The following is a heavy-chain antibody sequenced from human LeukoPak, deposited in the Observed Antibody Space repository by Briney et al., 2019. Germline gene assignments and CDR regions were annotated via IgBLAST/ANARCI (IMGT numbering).Heavy chain of an antibody. CDR3: AKGYDSS. D-gene: IGHD3-22*01. Sequence: GSLRLSCAASGFHFSSYWMTWVRQAPGKGLEWVANIKQDGSEKYYVDSVKGRFTISRDNAKNSLYLQMSSLRAEDTAVYYCAKGYDSSGGQGTLVTVSS. V-gene: IGHV3-7*01. CDR1: GFHFSSYW. J-gene: IGHJ4*02. CDR2: IKQDGSEK.